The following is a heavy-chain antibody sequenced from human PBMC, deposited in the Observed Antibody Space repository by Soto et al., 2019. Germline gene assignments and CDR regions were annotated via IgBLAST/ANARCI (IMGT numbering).Heavy chain of an antibody. D-gene: IGHD2-8*01. CDR2: TYYRSKWYH. CDR3: ARLIGDSWLDS. J-gene: IGHJ5*01. Sequence: QVQLQQSGPGLVKPSQTLSLTCAISGESVSTNSATWDGIRQSPSRGLEWLGRTYYRSKWYHDYAISMKGRITINADTSNNHLSLQLNSVNPDDTAVYYCARLIGDSWLDSWGQGTLVTVSS. CDR1: GESVSTNSAT. V-gene: IGHV6-1*01.